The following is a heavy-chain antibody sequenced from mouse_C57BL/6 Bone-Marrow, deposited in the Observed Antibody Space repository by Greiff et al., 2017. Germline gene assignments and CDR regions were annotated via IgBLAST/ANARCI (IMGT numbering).Heavy chain of an antibody. J-gene: IGHJ3*01. Sequence: VQLQQSGPELVKPGASVTISCKASGYSFTDYNMNWVKQSNGKSLEWIGVITPNYGTHSYNQTFKGKATLTVDQSSSTAYKQLNSRTSEDSAVYDCARPGSSLFAYWGQVTLVTVAA. CDR2: ITPNYGTH. CDR3: ARPGSSLFAY. D-gene: IGHD1-1*01. CDR1: GYSFTDYN. V-gene: IGHV1-39*01.